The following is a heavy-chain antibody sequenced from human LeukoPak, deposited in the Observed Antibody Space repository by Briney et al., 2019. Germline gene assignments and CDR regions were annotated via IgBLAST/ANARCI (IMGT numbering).Heavy chain of an antibody. J-gene: IGHJ4*02. CDR1: GYTFISYD. V-gene: IGHV1-8*01. CDR3: ASAALVNTNWYYFDY. CDR2: MNPNSGNT. Sequence: AXVKVSCKASGYTFISYDINWVRQAAGQGLEWMGWMNPNSGNTDYAQKFQGRVTMTRNTSISTAYMELSSLRSEDTAVYYCASAALVNTNWYYFDYWGQGTLVTVSS. D-gene: IGHD1-1*01.